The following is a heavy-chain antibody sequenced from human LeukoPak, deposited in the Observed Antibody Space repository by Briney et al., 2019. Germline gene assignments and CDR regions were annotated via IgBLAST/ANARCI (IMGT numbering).Heavy chain of an antibody. CDR1: GFTFSSYA. V-gene: IGHV3-23*01. Sequence: GGSLRLSCAASGFTFSSYAMSWVRQAPGKGLEWVSAISGSGGSTYYADSVKGRFTISRDNSKNTLYLQMNSLRAEDTAVYYCAKSMVVVVVAATQTAFDIWGQGTMVTVSS. CDR2: ISGSGGST. D-gene: IGHD2-15*01. CDR3: AKSMVVVVVAATQTAFDI. J-gene: IGHJ3*02.